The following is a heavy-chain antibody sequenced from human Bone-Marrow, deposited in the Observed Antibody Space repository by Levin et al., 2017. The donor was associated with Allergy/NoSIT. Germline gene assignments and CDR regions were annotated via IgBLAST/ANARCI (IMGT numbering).Heavy chain of an antibody. CDR3: AKDHSIGLRYFDWLLGYFDY. J-gene: IGHJ4*02. CDR2: ISYDGSNK. CDR1: GFTFSSYG. Sequence: PGGSLRLSCAASGFTFSSYGMHWVRQAPGKGLEWVAVISYDGSNKYYADSVKGRFTISRDNSKNTLYLQMNSLRAEDTAVYYCAKDHSIGLRYFDWLLGYFDYWGQGTLVTVSS. V-gene: IGHV3-30*18. D-gene: IGHD3-9*01.